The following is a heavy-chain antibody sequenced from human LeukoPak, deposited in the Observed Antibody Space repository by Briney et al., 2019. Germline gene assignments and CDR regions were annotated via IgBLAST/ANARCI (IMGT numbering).Heavy chain of an antibody. V-gene: IGHV3-33*01. J-gene: IGHJ4*02. CDR2: IWYDGNNK. D-gene: IGHD3-9*01. Sequence: TGGSLRLSCAASGFTFSSYGMHWVRQAPGKGLEWVAVIWYDGNNKYYEDSVKGRFTISRDNSKNTLYLQMNSLRAEDTAVYYCARSTSSEYDIYHFDYWGQGTLVTVSS. CDR3: ARSTSSEYDIYHFDY. CDR1: GFTFSSYG.